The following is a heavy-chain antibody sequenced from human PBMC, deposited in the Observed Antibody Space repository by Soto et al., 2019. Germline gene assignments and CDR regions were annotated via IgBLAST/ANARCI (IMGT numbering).Heavy chain of an antibody. V-gene: IGHV1-2*04. CDR2: INPNSGGT. CDR3: SRGFSGRTFDI. D-gene: IGHD6-19*01. J-gene: IGHJ3*02. CDR1: GYTFTAYY. Sequence: QVQLVQSGAEVREPGASVKVSCKASGYTFTAYYIHWVRQAPGQGLEWMGWINPNSGGTNYEQKWQGWVTMTMDTTISAAYMDLSRLSSDATALYYCSRGFSGRTFDIWGQGTMVTVS.